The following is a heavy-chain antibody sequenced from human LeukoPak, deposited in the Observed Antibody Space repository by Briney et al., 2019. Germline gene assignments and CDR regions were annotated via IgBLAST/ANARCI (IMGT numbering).Heavy chain of an antibody. CDR2: ISASGGST. CDR3: AKDSSRYYDYPTYFDY. D-gene: IGHD3-22*01. CDR1: GFSFSNYA. V-gene: IGHV3-23*01. Sequence: GGSLRLSCAASGFSFSNYAMSWVRQAPGKGLEWVSSISASGGSTYYADSVKGRFTISRDNSKNTLYLQMKRLRAEDTAVYYCAKDSSRYYDYPTYFDYWGQGTMVTVSS. J-gene: IGHJ4*02.